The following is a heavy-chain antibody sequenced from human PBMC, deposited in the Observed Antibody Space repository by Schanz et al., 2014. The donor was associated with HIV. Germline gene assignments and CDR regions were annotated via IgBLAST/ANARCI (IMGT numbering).Heavy chain of an antibody. Sequence: QVQLVQSGPEVKKPGASVELSCKTSGYTFPSYYIHWVRQAPGQGLEWMGIINPASGSPSYPQKFRDRLTMTRDKSTGVVHLEVRSLTSEDTAVYYCARYPRLIEFGSPQGLDVWGQGTLVTVSS. CDR2: INPASGSP. V-gene: IGHV1-46*01. CDR3: ARYPRLIEFGSPQGLDV. J-gene: IGHJ4*02. D-gene: IGHD6-6*01. CDR1: GYTFPSYY.